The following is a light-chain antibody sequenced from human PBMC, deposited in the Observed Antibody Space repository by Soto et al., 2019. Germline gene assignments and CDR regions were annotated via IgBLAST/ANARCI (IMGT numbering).Light chain of an antibody. V-gene: IGLV2-14*01. CDR2: EVS. CDR3: SSYTSSSTLGV. Sequence: QSVLTQPASVSGSPGQSITISCTGTSSDVGGYNYVSWYQHHPGKAPKLLIYEVSNRPSGVSHRFSGSKSGNTASLTISGLQAEDEADYYCSSYTSSSTLGVFGTGTKVTVL. J-gene: IGLJ1*01. CDR1: SSDVGGYNY.